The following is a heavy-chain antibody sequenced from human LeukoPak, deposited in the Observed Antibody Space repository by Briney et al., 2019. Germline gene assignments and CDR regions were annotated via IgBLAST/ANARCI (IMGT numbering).Heavy chain of an antibody. D-gene: IGHD6-19*01. V-gene: IGHV1-46*01. J-gene: IGHJ3*02. Sequence: GASVKVSCKASGYTFTSYYMHWVRQAPGQGLEWMGIINPSGGSTSYAQKFQGRVTMTRDMSTSTVYMELSSLRSEDTAVYYCARGSVPIAVMFVDAFDIWGQGTMVTVSS. CDR3: ARGSVPIAVMFVDAFDI. CDR1: GYTFTSYY. CDR2: INPSGGST.